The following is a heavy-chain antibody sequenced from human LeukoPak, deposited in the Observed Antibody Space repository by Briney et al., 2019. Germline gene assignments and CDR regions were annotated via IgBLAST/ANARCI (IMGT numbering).Heavy chain of an antibody. V-gene: IGHV3-21*01. J-gene: IGHJ4*02. CDR3: ARDGYADGAGATFDY. Sequence: GGSLRLSCAASGFTFSSYSMNWFRQAPAKGLEWVSSISSSSSYIYYADSVKGRFTISRDNAKNSLYLQMNSLRAEDTAVYYCARDGYADGAGATFDYWGQGTLVTVSS. CDR2: ISSSSSYI. D-gene: IGHD1-26*01. CDR1: GFTFSSYS.